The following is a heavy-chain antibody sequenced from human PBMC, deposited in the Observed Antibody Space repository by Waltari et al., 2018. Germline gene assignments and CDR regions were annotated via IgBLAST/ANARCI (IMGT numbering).Heavy chain of an antibody. J-gene: IGHJ6*03. CDR3: AREILHTGYYYMDV. V-gene: IGHV1-2*02. CDR1: GYTFTGYY. CDR2: INPNSGDT. D-gene: IGHD3-10*01. Sequence: QVQLVQSGAEVKKPGASVKVSCKASGYTFTGYYMHWVRQAPGQGLEWMGWINPNSGDTNYAQKFQGRVTMTRDTSISTAYMELSRLRSDDTAVYYCAREILHTGYYYMDVWGKGTTVTVSS.